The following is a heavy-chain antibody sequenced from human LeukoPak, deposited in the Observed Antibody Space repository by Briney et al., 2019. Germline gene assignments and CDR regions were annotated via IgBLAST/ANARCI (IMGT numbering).Heavy chain of an antibody. D-gene: IGHD3-16*01. CDR2: IYDSGST. J-gene: IGHJ5*02. V-gene: IGHV4-59*01. CDR3: AREREGGPLGLVWFDP. CDR1: GVSISSYY. Sequence: PSETLSVTCTVSGVSISSYYWSWIRQPPGKGLEWIGYIYDSGSTNYNPSLKSRVTISVDTSKNQFSLKVSSVTAADTAVYYCAREREGGPLGLVWFDPWGQGTLVTVSS.